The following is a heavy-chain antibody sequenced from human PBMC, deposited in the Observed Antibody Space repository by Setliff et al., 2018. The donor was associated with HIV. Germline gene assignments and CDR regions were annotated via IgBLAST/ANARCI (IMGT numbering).Heavy chain of an antibody. Sequence: SVTLPLPCTVSGGTLKSSSYYWGLIRQPPGKGLEWIGSIYYSGNTYYNRSLKSRVTISVDTSRNQFSLRLSSVTAADTAIYYCARVPTSSWYVTTQRTKEYFHHWGKGTLVTSPQ. V-gene: IGHV4-39*07. D-gene: IGHD6-13*01. CDR2: IYYSGNT. J-gene: IGHJ1*01. CDR1: GGTLKSSSYY. CDR3: ARVPTSSWYVTTQRTKEYFHH.